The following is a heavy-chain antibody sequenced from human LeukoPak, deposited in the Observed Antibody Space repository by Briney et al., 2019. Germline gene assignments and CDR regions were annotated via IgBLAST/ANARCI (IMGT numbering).Heavy chain of an antibody. D-gene: IGHD3-10*01. CDR2: IWYDGSNK. CDR1: GFTFSSYG. J-gene: IGHJ3*02. V-gene: IGHV3-33*08. Sequence: GRSLRLSCAASGFTFSSYGMHWVRQAPGEGLEWVAVIWYDGSNKYYADSVKGRFTISRDNSKNTLYLQMNSLKAEDTAVYYCARPPMVRGVIITGDDVFDIWGQGTMVTVSS. CDR3: ARPPMVRGVIITGDDVFDI.